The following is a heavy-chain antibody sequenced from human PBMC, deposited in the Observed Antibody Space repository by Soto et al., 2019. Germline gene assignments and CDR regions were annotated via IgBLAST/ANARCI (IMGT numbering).Heavy chain of an antibody. D-gene: IGHD3-10*01. CDR3: ARDRIAGSGSCDN. Sequence: QVHLEESGGDVVQPGRSLRLSCATSGFDLLTSGIHWVRQSPGKGLEWVAVIWYDGSNKYFADFVKGRCTISRDLSKNTVFLEMNSLRAEDTAVYYCARDRIAGSGSCDNWGQGTLVTVSS. CDR2: IWYDGSNK. J-gene: IGHJ4*02. V-gene: IGHV3-33*01. CDR1: GFDLLTSG.